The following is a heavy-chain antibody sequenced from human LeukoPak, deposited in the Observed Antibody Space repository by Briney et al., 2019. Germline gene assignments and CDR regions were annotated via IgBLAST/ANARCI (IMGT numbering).Heavy chain of an antibody. Sequence: PGESLKISCKGSGYSFTSYWIGWVRQMPGKGLEWMGIIYPGDSDTRYSPSFQGQVTISADKSISTAYLQWSSLKASDTAMYYCARQPHSGQDGYYYYIDVWGKGTTVTVSS. CDR1: GYSFTSYW. J-gene: IGHJ6*03. V-gene: IGHV5-51*01. CDR3: ARQPHSGQDGYYYYIDV. D-gene: IGHD5-24*01. CDR2: IYPGDSDT.